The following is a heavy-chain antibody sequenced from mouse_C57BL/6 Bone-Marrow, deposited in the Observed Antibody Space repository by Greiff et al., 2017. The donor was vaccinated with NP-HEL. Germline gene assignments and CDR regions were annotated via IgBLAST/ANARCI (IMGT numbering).Heavy chain of an antibody. D-gene: IGHD1-1*01. J-gene: IGHJ3*01. CDR1: GYTFTTYP. V-gene: IGHV1-47*01. CDR3: ARAYYYGSSYAGFAY. Sequence: VQVVESGAELVKPGASVKMSCKASGYTFTTYPIEWMKQNHGKSLEWIGNFHPYNDDTKYNEKFKGKATLTVEKSSSTVYLELSRLTSDDSAVYYCARAYYYGSSYAGFAYWGQGTLVTVSA. CDR2: FHPYNDDT.